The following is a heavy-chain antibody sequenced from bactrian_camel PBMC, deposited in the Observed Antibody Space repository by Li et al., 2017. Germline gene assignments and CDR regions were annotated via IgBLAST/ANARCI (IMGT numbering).Heavy chain of an antibody. J-gene: IGHJ6*01. D-gene: IGHD2*01. CDR3: AFDYSTYCRRPSDFPY. CDR2: IDSDGIA. CDR1: GDFSLMYW. Sequence: HVQLVESGGGSVQPGGSLRLSCEASGDFSLMYWMGWYRQAPGKEREGVAAIDSDGIASYADSVKGRFTISRDNNKSTSYLQMNNLQPEDSATYYCAFDYSTYCRRPSDFPYWGQGTQVTVS. V-gene: IGHV3S53*01.